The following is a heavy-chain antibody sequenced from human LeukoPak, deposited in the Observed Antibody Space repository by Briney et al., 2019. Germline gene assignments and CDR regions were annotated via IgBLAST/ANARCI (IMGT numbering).Heavy chain of an antibody. CDR3: ARAYSSSWSLFRY. CDR1: GGSMSPYH. V-gene: IGHV4-59*12. Sequence: SETLSLTCTVSGGSMSPYHWGWIRQPPGKGLEWTGYIYYSGSTNYNPSLKSRVTISVDTSKNQFSLKLSSVTAADTAVYYCARAYSSSWSLFRYWGQGTLVTVSS. D-gene: IGHD6-13*01. J-gene: IGHJ4*02. CDR2: IYYSGST.